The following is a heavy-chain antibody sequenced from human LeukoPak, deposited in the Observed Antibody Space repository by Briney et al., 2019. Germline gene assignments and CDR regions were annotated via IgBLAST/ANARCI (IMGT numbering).Heavy chain of an antibody. J-gene: IGHJ4*02. CDR1: GFTFSIYW. D-gene: IGHD6-19*01. Sequence: PGGSLRLSCAASGFTFSIYWMSWVRQAPGKGLEWVANIKQDGSERYYVDSVKGRFTLSRDNAKNSLYLQMNSLRAEDTAVYYCARGLLSYESLAPNSSGWHYDYWGQGTLVTVSS. CDR3: ARGLLSYESLAPNSSGWHYDY. CDR2: IKQDGSER. V-gene: IGHV3-7*03.